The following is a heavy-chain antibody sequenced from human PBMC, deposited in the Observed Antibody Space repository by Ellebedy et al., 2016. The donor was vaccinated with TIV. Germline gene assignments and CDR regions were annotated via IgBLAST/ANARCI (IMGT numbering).Heavy chain of an antibody. D-gene: IGHD5-24*01. V-gene: IGHV3-66*01. Sequence: PGGSLRLSCAASGFTVSSNYMSWVRQAPGKGLEWVSVIYSGGSTYYADSVKGRFTISRDNSKNTLYLQMNSLRAEDTAVYYCARDVTYNWGAFDIWGQGTMVTVSS. CDR3: ARDVTYNWGAFDI. CDR2: IYSGGST. CDR1: GFTVSSNY. J-gene: IGHJ3*02.